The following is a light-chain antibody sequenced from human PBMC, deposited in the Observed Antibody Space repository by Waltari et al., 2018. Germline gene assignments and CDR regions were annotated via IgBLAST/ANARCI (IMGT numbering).Light chain of an antibody. V-gene: IGKV4-1*01. J-gene: IGKJ5*01. CDR3: QQYYSSPVT. Sequence: DIVMTQSPDSLAVSLGERATINCKSSQSVLYRSDNQNYLGWYQQKPGLPPKLLIYWASTRESGVPGRFSGSGSGTDFTLTISSLQAEDVAVYYCQQYYSSPVTFGQGTRLEIK. CDR2: WAS. CDR1: QSVLYRSDNQNY.